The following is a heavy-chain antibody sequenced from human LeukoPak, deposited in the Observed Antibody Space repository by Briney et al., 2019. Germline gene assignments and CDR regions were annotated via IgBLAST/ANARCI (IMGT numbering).Heavy chain of an antibody. CDR1: GYTFTGYY. CDR3: GVGIAAAGTWRAFDY. CDR2: INPNSVGT. Sequence: ASVKVSCKASGYTFTGYYMHWVRQAPGQGREWMGWINPNSVGTNYAQKFQGRVTMTRDTSISTAYMELSRLRSEDTAVYYCGVGIAAAGTWRAFDYWGQGTLVTVSS. V-gene: IGHV1-2*02. J-gene: IGHJ4*02. D-gene: IGHD6-13*01.